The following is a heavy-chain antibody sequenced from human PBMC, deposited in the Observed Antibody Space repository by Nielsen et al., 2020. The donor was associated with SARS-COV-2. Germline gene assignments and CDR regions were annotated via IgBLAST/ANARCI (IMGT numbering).Heavy chain of an antibody. CDR3: AKSRVLSHTAMVPFDY. D-gene: IGHD5-18*01. J-gene: IGHJ4*02. V-gene: IGHV3-11*06. CDR1: GFTFSDYY. Sequence: GEFLKISCAASGFTFSDYYMSWIRQAPGKGLEWVSYISSSSSYTNYADSVKGRFTISRDNAKNSLYLQMNSLRAEDTAVYYCAKSRVLSHTAMVPFDYWGQGILVTVSS. CDR2: ISSSSSYT.